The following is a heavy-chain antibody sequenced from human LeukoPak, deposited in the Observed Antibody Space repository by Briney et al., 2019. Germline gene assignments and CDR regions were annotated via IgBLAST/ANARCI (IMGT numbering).Heavy chain of an antibody. J-gene: IGHJ5*02. CDR2: IYYSGST. CDR3: ARHPGGFDP. CDR1: GCSISSSRYY. V-gene: IGHV4-39*01. D-gene: IGHD1-26*01. Sequence: SETLSLACTVSGCSISSSRYYWGWIRQPPGKGLEWIGRIYYSGSTYYNPSLKNRVTISVDTSKNQFSLKLSSVTAADTALYYCARHPGGFDPWGQGTLVTVSS.